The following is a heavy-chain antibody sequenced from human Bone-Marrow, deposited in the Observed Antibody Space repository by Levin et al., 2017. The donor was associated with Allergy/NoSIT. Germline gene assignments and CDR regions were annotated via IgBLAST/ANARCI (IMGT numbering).Heavy chain of an antibody. V-gene: IGHV4-30-4*01. D-gene: IGHD3-16*01. CDR3: ARATRVLLPYYGMDV. CDR2: IYYSGST. Sequence: SETLSLTCTVSGGSISSGDYYWSWIRQPPGKGLEWIGYIYYSGSTYYNPSLKSRVTISVDTSKNQFSLKLSSVTAADTAVYYCARATRVLLPYYGMDVWGQGTTVTVSS. CDR1: GGSISSGDYY. J-gene: IGHJ6*02.